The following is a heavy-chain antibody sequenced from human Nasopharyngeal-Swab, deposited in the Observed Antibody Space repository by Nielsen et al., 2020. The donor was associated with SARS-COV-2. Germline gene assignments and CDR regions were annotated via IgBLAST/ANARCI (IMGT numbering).Heavy chain of an antibody. V-gene: IGHV3-74*01. Sequence: GGSLRLSCAASGFTFSNYWMHWVRQAPGKGLVWVSRINLDGSTTSYADSVRGRFTISRDNAKNSLYLQMNSLRVEDTALYYCAKGGSSAFDLWGQGTMVTVSS. J-gene: IGHJ3*01. CDR1: GFTFSNYW. CDR2: INLDGSTT. CDR3: AKGGSSAFDL. D-gene: IGHD2-15*01.